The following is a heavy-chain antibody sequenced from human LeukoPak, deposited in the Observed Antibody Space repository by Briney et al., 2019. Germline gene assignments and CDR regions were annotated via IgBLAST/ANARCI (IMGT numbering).Heavy chain of an antibody. D-gene: IGHD6-13*01. V-gene: IGHV4-39*01. CDR2: IYYSGST. Sequence: SETLSLTCTVSGGSISSSSYYWGWIRQPPGKGLEWIGSIYYSGSTYYNPSLKSRVTISVDTSKNQFSLKLSSVTAADTAVYYCARLISSSWYFDYWGQGTLVTVSS. CDR3: ARLISSSWYFDY. J-gene: IGHJ4*02. CDR1: GGSISSSSYY.